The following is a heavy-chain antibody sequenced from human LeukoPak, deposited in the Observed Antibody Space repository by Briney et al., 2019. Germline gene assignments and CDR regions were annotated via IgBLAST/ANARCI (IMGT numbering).Heavy chain of an antibody. V-gene: IGHV3-30*03. CDR2: ISFDGNNE. D-gene: IGHD5-12*01. J-gene: IGHJ4*02. CDR3: ARGGRGWLRTPRFDY. CDR1: GFTFSTYG. Sequence: GRSLRLSCAASGFTFSTYGMHWVRQAPGKGLEWVAVISFDGNNESYADSVKGRFTISRDNSKNTLYLQMNSLRAEDTAVYYCARGGRGWLRTPRFDYWGQGTLVTVPS.